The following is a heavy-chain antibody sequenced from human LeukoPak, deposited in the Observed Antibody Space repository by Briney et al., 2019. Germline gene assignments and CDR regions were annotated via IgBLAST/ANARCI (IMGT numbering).Heavy chain of an antibody. CDR1: GFTFNNYA. CDR3: AKVGQQWLVFDY. D-gene: IGHD6-19*01. CDR2: ISGSGGST. Sequence: GGSLRLSCAASGFTFNNYAMSWVRQAPGKGLEWVSAISGSGGSTYYADSVKGRFTISRDNSKNTLYLQMNSLRAEDTAVYYCAKVGQQWLVFDYWGQGTLVTVSS. J-gene: IGHJ4*02. V-gene: IGHV3-23*01.